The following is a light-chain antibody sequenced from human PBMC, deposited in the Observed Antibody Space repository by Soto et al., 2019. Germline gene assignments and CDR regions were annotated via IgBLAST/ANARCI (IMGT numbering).Light chain of an antibody. V-gene: IGLV2-23*01. CDR3: CSYAGSSPFYV. CDR2: EGS. J-gene: IGLJ1*01. CDR1: SSDVGSYNL. Sequence: QSVLTQPASVSGSPGQSITISCTGTSSDVGSYNLVSWYQQHPGKAPKLMIYEGSKRPSGVSNRFSGSKSGNTASLTISGLQAEDEAEYHCCSYAGSSPFYVFGTGTKVTV.